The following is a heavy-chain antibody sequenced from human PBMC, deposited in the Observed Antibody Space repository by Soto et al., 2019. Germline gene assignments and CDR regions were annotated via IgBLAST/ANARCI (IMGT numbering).Heavy chain of an antibody. Sequence: GASVKVSCKASGYTFASYAISWMRQAPGQGLEWVGWISAYNGNTNYAQKLQGRVTMTTDTSTSTAYMELRSLRSDDTAVYYCARDPPPPDYWGQGTLVTAPQ. CDR3: ARDPPPPDY. CDR2: ISAYNGNT. CDR1: GYTFASYA. V-gene: IGHV1-18*01. J-gene: IGHJ4*02.